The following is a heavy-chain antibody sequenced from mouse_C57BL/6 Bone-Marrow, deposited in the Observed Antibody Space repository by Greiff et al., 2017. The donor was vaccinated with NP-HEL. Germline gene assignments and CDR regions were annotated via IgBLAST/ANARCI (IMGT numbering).Heavy chain of an antibody. V-gene: IGHV1-53*01. J-gene: IGHJ3*01. CDR1: GYTFTSYW. CDR2: INPSNGGT. CDR3: ARSDMGLRQEAWFAY. Sequence: QVQLQQPGTELVKPGASVKLSCKASGYTFTSYWMHWVKQRPGQGLEWIGNINPSNGGTNYNEKFKSKATLTVDKSSSTAYMQLSSLTSEDSAVYYCARSDMGLRQEAWFAYWGQGTLVTVSA. D-gene: IGHD2-4*01.